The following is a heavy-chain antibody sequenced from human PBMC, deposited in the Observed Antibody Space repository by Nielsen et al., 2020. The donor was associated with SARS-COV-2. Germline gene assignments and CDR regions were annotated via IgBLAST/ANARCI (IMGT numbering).Heavy chain of an antibody. J-gene: IGHJ4*02. D-gene: IGHD4-17*01. CDR3: AREPMATVTPLDY. CDR1: GFTFSSYW. V-gene: IGHV3-7*03. CDR2: KKQDGSEK. Sequence: GESLKISCAASGFTFSSYWMSWVRQAPGKGLEWVDNKKQDGSEKYYVDSVKGRFTISRDNAKNPLYLQMNSLRAEDTAVYYCAREPMATVTPLDYWGQGTLVTVSS.